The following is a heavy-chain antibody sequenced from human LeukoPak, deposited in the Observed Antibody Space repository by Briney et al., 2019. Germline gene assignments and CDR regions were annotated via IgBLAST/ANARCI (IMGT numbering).Heavy chain of an antibody. Sequence: PSETLSLTCTVSGGSISSYYWSWIRQPPGKGLEWIGYIYYSGSTNYNPSLKSRVTISVDTSKNQFSLKLSSVTAADTAVYYCASTYYDFWSGYYSPGVFDYWGQGTLVTVSS. J-gene: IGHJ4*02. CDR3: ASTYYDFWSGYYSPGVFDY. D-gene: IGHD3-3*01. CDR2: IYYSGST. V-gene: IGHV4-59*01. CDR1: GGSISSYY.